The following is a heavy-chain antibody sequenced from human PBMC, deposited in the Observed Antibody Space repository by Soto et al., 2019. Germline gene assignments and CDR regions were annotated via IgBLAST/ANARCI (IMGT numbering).Heavy chain of an antibody. Sequence: SVELSSKAAGDTFTGNFVHCGRQAPGKRLVWMGGINAGNGNTKYSQKFQGRVTITRDTSASTAYMELSSLRSDVTAVYYWARVSGYYYWDEYWGKGTLVTVTP. V-gene: IGHV1-3*01. J-gene: IGHJ4*02. CDR3: ARVSGYYYWDEY. CDR1: GDTFTGNF. CDR2: INAGNGNT. D-gene: IGHD3-22*01.